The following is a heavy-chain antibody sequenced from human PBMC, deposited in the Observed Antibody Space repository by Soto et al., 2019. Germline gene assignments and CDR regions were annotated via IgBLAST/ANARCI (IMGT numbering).Heavy chain of an antibody. J-gene: IGHJ6*02. D-gene: IGHD6-19*01. CDR3: ARDPCGYSSGWYCMAPGLMDV. CDR1: GYTFTSYT. V-gene: IGHV1-3*01. Sequence: ASVKVSCKASGYTFTSYTMHWVRQAPGQRLEWMGWINAGNGNTKYSQKFQGRVTITRDTSASTAYMELSSLRSEDTAVYYCARDPCGYSSGWYCMAPGLMDVWSQGTTVTVSS. CDR2: INAGNGNT.